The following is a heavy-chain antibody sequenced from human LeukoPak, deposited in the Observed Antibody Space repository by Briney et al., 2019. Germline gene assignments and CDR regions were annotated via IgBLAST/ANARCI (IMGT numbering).Heavy chain of an antibody. CDR3: AKDSIFGVVIHNDY. CDR2: ISGSGGST. V-gene: IGHV3-23*01. D-gene: IGHD3-3*02. Sequence: GSLRLSCAASGFTFSSYGVSWVRQAPGKGLEWVSAISGSGGSTYYADSVKGRFTISRDNSKNTLYLQMNSLRAEDTAVYYCAKDSIFGVVIHNDYWGQGTLVTVSS. CDR1: GFTFSSYG. J-gene: IGHJ4*02.